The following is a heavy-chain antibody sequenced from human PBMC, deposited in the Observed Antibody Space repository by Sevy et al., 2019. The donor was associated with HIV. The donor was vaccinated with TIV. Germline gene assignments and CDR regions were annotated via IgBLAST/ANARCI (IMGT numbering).Heavy chain of an antibody. CDR3: ARGFVVSSELTGYLGYFDY. J-gene: IGHJ4*02. CDR1: GGSFSGYY. V-gene: IGHV4-34*01. D-gene: IGHD3-9*01. CDR2: INHSGST. Sequence: SETLSLTCAVYGGSFSGYYWSWSRQPPGKGLEWIGEINHSGSTNYNPTLKSRVTISVDTSKNQFSLKLSSVTAADTAVYYCARGFVVSSELTGYLGYFDYWGQGTLVTVSS.